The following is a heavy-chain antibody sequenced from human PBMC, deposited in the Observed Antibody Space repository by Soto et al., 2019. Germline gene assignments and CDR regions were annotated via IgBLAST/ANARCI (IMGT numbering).Heavy chain of an antibody. CDR2: IPYDGSNK. CDR3: AKDLYSGTSHPDY. CDR1: GFTFNSYG. Sequence: GGSLRLSCAASGFTFNSYGMHWVRQAPGRGLDWVAAIPYDGSNKYYADSVKGRFTISRDNSKNTLYVEMSSLRAEDTAVYYCAKDLYSGTSHPDYWGHGTLVTVSS. J-gene: IGHJ4*01. V-gene: IGHV3-30*18. D-gene: IGHD1-26*01.